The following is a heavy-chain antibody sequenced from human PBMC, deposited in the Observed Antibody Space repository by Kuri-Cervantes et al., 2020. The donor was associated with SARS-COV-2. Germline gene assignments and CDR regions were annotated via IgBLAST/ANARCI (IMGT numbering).Heavy chain of an antibody. CDR1: GFSLSTSGVG. Sequence: SGPTLVKPTQTLTLTCTFSGFSLSTSGVGVGWIRQPPGKALEWLALIYWDGDKRYSPSLKCRLTITKDTSKNQVVLTMTNMDTVDTATYYCVHSPPDFSNNGWFDPWGQGTLVTVSS. CDR3: VHSPPDFSNNGWFDP. J-gene: IGHJ5*02. D-gene: IGHD4-11*01. V-gene: IGHV2-5*02. CDR2: IYWDGDK.